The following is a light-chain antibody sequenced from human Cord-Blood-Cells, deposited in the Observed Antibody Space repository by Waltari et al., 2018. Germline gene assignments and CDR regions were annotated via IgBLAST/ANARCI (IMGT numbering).Light chain of an antibody. CDR2: DVS. Sequence: QSALTQPRSVSGSPGPSVTIPCTGTSSDVGGYNSVPWYQQHPGKAPKLMIYDVSKRPSGVPDRFSGSKSGNTASLTISGLQAEDEADYYCCSYAGSYTVVFGGGTKLTVL. CDR1: SSDVGGYNS. V-gene: IGLV2-11*01. J-gene: IGLJ2*01. CDR3: CSYAGSYTVV.